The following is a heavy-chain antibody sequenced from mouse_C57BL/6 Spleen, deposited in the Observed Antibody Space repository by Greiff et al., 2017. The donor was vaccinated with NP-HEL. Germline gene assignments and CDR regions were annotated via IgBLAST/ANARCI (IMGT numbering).Heavy chain of an antibody. CDR2: IHPNSGST. CDR1: GYTFTSYW. V-gene: IGHV1-64*01. CDR3: ARGGIITTVVARGPDAMDY. Sequence: QVQLQQPGAELVKPGASVKLSCKASGYTFTSYWMHWVKQRPGQGLEWIGMIHPNSGSTNYNEKFKSKATLTVDKSSSTAYMQLSSLTSEDSAVYYCARGGIITTVVARGPDAMDYWGQGTSVTVSS. J-gene: IGHJ4*01. D-gene: IGHD1-1*01.